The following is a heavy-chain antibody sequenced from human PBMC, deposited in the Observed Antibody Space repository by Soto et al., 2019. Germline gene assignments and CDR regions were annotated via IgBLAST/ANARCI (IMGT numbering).Heavy chain of an antibody. CDR2: IYPGDSDT. V-gene: IGHV5-51*01. CDR1: GYTFTNYW. CDR3: AASLFYYGMEV. Sequence: GESLKISCKGFGYTFTNYWIGWVRQMPGKGPEWMGIIYPGDSDTKYNPSFQGQVTISADKSITTTYLQWSSLKASDTAIYYCAASLFYYGMEVWGQVTRVTVSS. J-gene: IGHJ6*02.